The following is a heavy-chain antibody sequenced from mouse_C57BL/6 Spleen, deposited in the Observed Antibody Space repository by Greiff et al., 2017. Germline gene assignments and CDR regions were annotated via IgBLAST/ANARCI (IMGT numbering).Heavy chain of an antibody. CDR3: ARHEGPSYSNYRCAY. Sequence: VQRVESGPGLVAPSQSLSITCTVSGFSLTSYGVPWVRQPPGKGLEWLVVIWSDGSTTYNSALKSRLSISKGNSKSQGDLERNSLQTEDTAMYYGARHEGPSYSNYRCAYWGQGTMVTVSA. J-gene: IGHJ3*01. D-gene: IGHD2-5*01. V-gene: IGHV2-6-1*01. CDR1: GFSLTSYG. CDR2: IWSDGST.